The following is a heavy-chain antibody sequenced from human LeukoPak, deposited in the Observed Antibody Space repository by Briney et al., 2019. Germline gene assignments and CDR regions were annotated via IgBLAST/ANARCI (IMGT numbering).Heavy chain of an antibody. V-gene: IGHV4-39*01. J-gene: IGHJ4*02. CDR3: ARLLIYCSSTSCHFHY. Sequence: SETQSLICTLSGGSFSSSNYYWCWIRQPPGKGLEWIGSIYYSGITYYNPSLNSGVTLSVDTTNNQFSLKSSSVTAADTAMYYCARLLIYCSSTSCHFHYWGQGTLVTVSS. CDR2: IYYSGIT. CDR1: GGSFSSSNYY. D-gene: IGHD2-2*01.